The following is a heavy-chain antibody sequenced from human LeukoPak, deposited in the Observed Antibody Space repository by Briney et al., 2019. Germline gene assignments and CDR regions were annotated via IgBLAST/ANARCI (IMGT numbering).Heavy chain of an antibody. Sequence: PSETLSLTCTVSGGSISSSSYYWGWIRQPPGKGLEWIGSIYYSGSTYYNPSLKSRVTISVDTSKNQFSLKLSSVTAADTAVYYCARARGYSSELYYFDYWGQGTLVTVSS. CDR3: ARARGYSSELYYFDY. CDR2: IYYSGST. D-gene: IGHD6-25*01. CDR1: GGSISSSSYY. J-gene: IGHJ4*02. V-gene: IGHV4-39*07.